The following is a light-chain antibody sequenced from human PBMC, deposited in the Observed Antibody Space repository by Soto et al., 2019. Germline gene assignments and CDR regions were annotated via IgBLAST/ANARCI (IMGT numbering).Light chain of an antibody. CDR2: EVS. J-gene: IGLJ2*01. V-gene: IGLV2-8*01. Sequence: QSALTQPPSASGSPGQSVTISCTATSSDVGGYNYVSWYQQHPGKAPKLMIYEVSKRPSGVPDRFSGSKSGNTASLTVSGLQDEDEYDYCSCAYGDSNILFGGGTKVTVL. CDR3: CAYGDSNIL. CDR1: SSDVGGYNY.